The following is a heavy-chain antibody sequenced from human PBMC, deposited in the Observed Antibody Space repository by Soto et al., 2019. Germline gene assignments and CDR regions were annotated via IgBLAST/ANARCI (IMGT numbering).Heavy chain of an antibody. CDR2: VSGSGAGT. V-gene: IGHV3-23*01. J-gene: IGHJ4*02. CDR1: GFTFSSYV. Sequence: EVQLLESGGGLGRRGGSLRLSCEASGFTFSSYVMSWVRQVPGKGLEWVSSVSGSGAGTYYARSVTGRFTISRANSRNTLFLQMNGLRAEDTAIYYCAKDRDDYGDYAFDHWGQGTLVTVSS. D-gene: IGHD4-17*01. CDR3: AKDRDDYGDYAFDH.